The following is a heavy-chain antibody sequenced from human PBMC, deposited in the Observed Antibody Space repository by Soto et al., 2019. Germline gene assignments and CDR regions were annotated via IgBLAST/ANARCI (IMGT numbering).Heavy chain of an antibody. D-gene: IGHD3-16*01. J-gene: IGHJ4*02. V-gene: IGHV3-21*06. CDR2: ISSRSSYV. CDR1: GFTFSTYS. CDR3: ARDEGGLPLDY. Sequence: GGSLRLSCAASGFTFSTYSMNWVRQAPGKGLEWVSSISSRSSYVYYADSLKDRFTISRDNAKSSLYLQMNSLRAEDTAVYYCARDEGGLPLDYWGQGTLVTVSS.